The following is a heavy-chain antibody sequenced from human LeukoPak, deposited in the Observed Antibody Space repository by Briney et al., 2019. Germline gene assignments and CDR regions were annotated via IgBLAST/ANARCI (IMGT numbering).Heavy chain of an antibody. CDR1: GFTFTNYW. CDR3: GRAGPVTKDHFMDV. J-gene: IGHJ6*03. CDR2: IYLDGSRA. V-gene: IGHV3-7*01. Sequence: PGGSLRLSCAVSGFTFTNYWMSWARQSPGKGLEWVANIYLDGSRAYYVDSVKGRFTISRDNAKNSLFLQMNSLSAEDTAVYYCGRAGPVTKDHFMDVWGKGTTVTVS.